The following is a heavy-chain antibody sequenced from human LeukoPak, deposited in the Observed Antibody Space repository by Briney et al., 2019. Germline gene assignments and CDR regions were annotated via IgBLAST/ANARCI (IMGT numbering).Heavy chain of an antibody. V-gene: IGHV4-59*01. CDR1: GGSISSYY. Sequence: SETPSLTCTVSGGSISSYYWSWIRQPPGKGLEWIGYIYYSGSTNYNPSLKSRVTISVDTSKNQFSLKLSSVTAADTAVYYCARDRFAQLERPPRDYYYGMDVWGQGTTVTVSS. CDR2: IYYSGST. J-gene: IGHJ6*02. CDR3: ARDRFAQLERPPRDYYYGMDV. D-gene: IGHD1-1*01.